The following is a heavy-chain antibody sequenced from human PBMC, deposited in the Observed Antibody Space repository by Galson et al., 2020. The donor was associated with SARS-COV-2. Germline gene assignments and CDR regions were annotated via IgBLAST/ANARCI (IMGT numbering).Heavy chain of an antibody. CDR1: GGSMNNLY. J-gene: IGHJ4*02. Sequence: SETLSLTCDVSGGSMNNLYWNWIRQPPGKGLQWIGYISYDGNTSYDPALKSRVIISVDTSKNQFSLKVNSVTAADTAVYYCARVGLDYRHGWYWGFDNWGQGILVSVSS. CDR3: ARVGLDYRHGWYWGFDN. V-gene: IGHV4-59*11. CDR2: ISYDGNT. D-gene: IGHD6-19*01.